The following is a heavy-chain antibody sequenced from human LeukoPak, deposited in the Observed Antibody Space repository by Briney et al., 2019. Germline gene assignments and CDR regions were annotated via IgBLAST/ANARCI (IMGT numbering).Heavy chain of an antibody. CDR1: GFTFSSYW. J-gene: IGHJ3*01. D-gene: IGHD2-8*01. V-gene: IGHV3-74*01. CDR3: ARVQGHPPNGLDV. Sequence: GESLRLPCAASGFTFSSYWMHWVRHAPGKGLVWVSRINSDASSTSYADSVKGRFTISRDNAKNTLYLQMNSLRAEDTAVYYCARVQGHPPNGLDVWGQGTMVTVSS. CDR2: INSDASST.